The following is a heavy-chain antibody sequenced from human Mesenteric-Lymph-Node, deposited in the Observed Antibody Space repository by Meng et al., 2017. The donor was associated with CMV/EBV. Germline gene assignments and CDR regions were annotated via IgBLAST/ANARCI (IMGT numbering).Heavy chain of an antibody. V-gene: IGHV3-11*04. Sequence: GESLKISCAASGFTFSDYYMSWIRQAPGKGLEWVSYISRSGSTICYADSVKGRFTISRDNAKNSLYLQMNSLRAEDTAVYYCAREVDYDFWSGYGFWGQGTLVTVSS. D-gene: IGHD3-3*01. CDR2: ISRSGSTI. CDR1: GFTFSDYY. CDR3: AREVDYDFWSGYGF. J-gene: IGHJ4*02.